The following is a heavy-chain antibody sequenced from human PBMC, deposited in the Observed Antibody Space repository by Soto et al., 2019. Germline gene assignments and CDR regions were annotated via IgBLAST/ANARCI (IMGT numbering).Heavy chain of an antibody. CDR3: ARVPGHKNSRGDF. V-gene: IGHV1-2*02. CDR2: INPKSGDT. J-gene: IGHJ4*02. D-gene: IGHD1-7*01. Sequence: QVRLMQSGPEVRRPGASVTVSCKASGYTFTHYFIHWVRRAPGQGLEWMGDINPKSGDTHYSQTFRGRVSMTRATSTDTANMGLSSLKSDDTAVYFCARVPGHKNSRGDFWGQGTPITVSS. CDR1: GYTFTHYF.